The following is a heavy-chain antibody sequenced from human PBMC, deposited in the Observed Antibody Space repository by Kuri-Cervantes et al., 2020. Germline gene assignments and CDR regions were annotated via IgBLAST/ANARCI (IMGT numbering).Heavy chain of an antibody. V-gene: IGHV4-61*01. J-gene: IGHJ4*02. CDR2: IYYSGST. CDR3: ARRYTSGDGFYDH. D-gene: IGHD6-19*01. Sequence: SETLSLTCTVSGGSVSSGNYYWSWIRQPPGKGLEWIGYIYYSGSTDYIPSLKSRVTISVDTSKNQFSLKLRSVTAADTAVYYCARRYTSGDGFYDHWGQGTLVTVSS. CDR1: GGSVSSGNYY.